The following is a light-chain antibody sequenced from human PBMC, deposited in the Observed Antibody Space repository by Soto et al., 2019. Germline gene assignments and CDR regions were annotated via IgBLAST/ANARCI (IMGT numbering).Light chain of an antibody. Sequence: EIVLTQSPGTLSLSPGERATLSCRASQSVSSSYLAWYHQKPGQAPRLLIFGASSRATGIPDRFSGSGSGTDFNRTISRLEPEDFAVYYCQQYGGSSWTFGQGTKVDIK. CDR2: GAS. CDR3: QQYGGSSWT. V-gene: IGKV3-20*01. CDR1: QSVSSSY. J-gene: IGKJ1*01.